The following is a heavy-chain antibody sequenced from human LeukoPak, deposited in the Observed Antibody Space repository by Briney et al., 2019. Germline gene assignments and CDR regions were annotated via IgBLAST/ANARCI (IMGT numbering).Heavy chain of an antibody. J-gene: IGHJ4*02. CDR2: IVPIFGTA. D-gene: IGHD3-10*01. Sequence: VASVKVSCKASGGTFSSYAISWVRQAPGQGLEWMGGIVPIFGTANYAQKVQGRVTITADKSTSTAYMELSSLRSEDTAVYYCARDLALYGSGSFGFYYWGQGTLVTVSS. V-gene: IGHV1-69*06. CDR1: GGTFSSYA. CDR3: ARDLALYGSGSFGFYY.